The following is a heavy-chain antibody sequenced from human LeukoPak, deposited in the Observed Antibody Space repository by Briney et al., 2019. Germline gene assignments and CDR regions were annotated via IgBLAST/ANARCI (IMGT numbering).Heavy chain of an antibody. CDR3: AESLLGATSVNFDY. J-gene: IGHJ4*02. Sequence: ASVKVSCKASGGTFSSYAISWVRQAPGQGLEWMGRIIPIFGIANYAQKFQGRVTITADKSTSTAYMELSSPRSEDTAVYYCAESLLGATSVNFDYWGQGTLVTVSS. CDR2: IIPIFGIA. V-gene: IGHV1-69*04. CDR1: GGTFSSYA. D-gene: IGHD1-26*01.